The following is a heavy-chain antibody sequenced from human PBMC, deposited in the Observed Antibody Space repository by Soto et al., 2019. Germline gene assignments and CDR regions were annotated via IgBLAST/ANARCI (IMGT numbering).Heavy chain of an antibody. Sequence: EVQLLESGGGLVQPGGSLRLSCAASGFTFSSYAMSWVRQAPGKGLEWVSAISGSGGSTYYEDSVKGRFTISRDNSTKTLYLKMISRRAEDTAVYYCTASCGWYKAFDIWGQGTMVAVSS. D-gene: IGHD6-19*01. CDR3: TASCGWYKAFDI. V-gene: IGHV3-23*01. CDR1: GFTFSSYA. CDR2: ISGSGGST. J-gene: IGHJ3*02.